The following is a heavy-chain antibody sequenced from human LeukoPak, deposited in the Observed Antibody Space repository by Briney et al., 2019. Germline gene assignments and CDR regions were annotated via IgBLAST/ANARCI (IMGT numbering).Heavy chain of an antibody. CDR3: ARSAHYYDSSVDAFDI. D-gene: IGHD3-22*01. V-gene: IGHV4-59*01. CDR1: GGSISSYY. CDR2: IYYSGST. J-gene: IGHJ3*02. Sequence: SETLSLTCTVSGGSISSYYWSWIRQPPGKGLEWIGYIYYSGSTNYNTSLKSRVTISVDTSKNQFSLKLSSVTAADTAVYYCARSAHYYDSSVDAFDIWGQGTMVTVSS.